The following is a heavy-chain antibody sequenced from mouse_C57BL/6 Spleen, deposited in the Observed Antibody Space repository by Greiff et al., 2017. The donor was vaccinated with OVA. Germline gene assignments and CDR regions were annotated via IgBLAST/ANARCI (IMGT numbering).Heavy chain of an antibody. CDR3: ARDYYGSPYAMDY. Sequence: LQQPGAELVRPGSSVKLSCKASGYTFTSYWMHWVKQRPIQGLEWIGNIDPSDSETHYNQKFKDKATLTVDKSSSTAYMQLSSLTSEDSAVYYCARDYYGSPYAMDYWGQVTSVTVSS. D-gene: IGHD1-1*01. J-gene: IGHJ4*01. CDR2: IDPSDSET. V-gene: IGHV1-52*01. CDR1: GYTFTSYW.